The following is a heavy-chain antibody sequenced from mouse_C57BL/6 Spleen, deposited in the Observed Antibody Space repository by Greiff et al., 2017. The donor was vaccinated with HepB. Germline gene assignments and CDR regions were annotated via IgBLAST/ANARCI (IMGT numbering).Heavy chain of an antibody. Sequence: QVQLQQSGAELARPGASVKLSCKASGYTFTSYGISWVKQRTGQGLEWIGEIYPRSGNTYYNEKFKGKATLTADKSSSTAYMELRSLTSEDSAVYFCATIYYDYGYYAMDYWGRGTSVTVSS. V-gene: IGHV1-81*01. CDR2: IYPRSGNT. CDR1: GYTFTSYG. J-gene: IGHJ4*01. D-gene: IGHD2-4*01. CDR3: ATIYYDYGYYAMDY.